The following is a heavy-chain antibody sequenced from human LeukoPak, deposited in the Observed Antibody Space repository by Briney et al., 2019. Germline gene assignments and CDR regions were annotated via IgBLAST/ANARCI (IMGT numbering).Heavy chain of an antibody. CDR3: ARRASGNWFDL. D-gene: IGHD3-10*01. Sequence: ASVKVSCKASGYTFTSYAMHWVRQAPGQRLEWMGWINAGNGNTKYSQKFQGRVTITRDTSASTAYMELSSLRSEDTVVYYCARRASGNWFDLWGQGTLVTVSS. J-gene: IGHJ5*02. V-gene: IGHV1-3*01. CDR2: INAGNGNT. CDR1: GYTFTSYA.